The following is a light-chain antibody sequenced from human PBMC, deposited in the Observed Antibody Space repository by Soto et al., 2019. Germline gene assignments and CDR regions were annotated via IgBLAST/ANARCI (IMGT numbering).Light chain of an antibody. Sequence: QSALTQPASVSGSPGQSITISCTGTSSDVGGYNYVSWYQQHPGKAPKLMIYEVSNRPSGVSNRFSGSKSGNTASLTISGLXXXXXADYYCSSFTSSITYVFGTGTKLTVL. CDR1: SSDVGGYNY. V-gene: IGLV2-14*01. CDR2: EVS. J-gene: IGLJ1*01. CDR3: SSFTSSITYV.